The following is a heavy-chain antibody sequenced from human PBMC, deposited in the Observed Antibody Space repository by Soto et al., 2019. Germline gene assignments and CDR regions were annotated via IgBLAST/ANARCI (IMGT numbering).Heavy chain of an antibody. D-gene: IGHD3-9*01. CDR1: GFTFITYG. CDR3: AGGSRFLDSLTGFFLEVMDG. J-gene: IGHJ6*02. CDR2: IWYDGSNT. V-gene: IGHV3-33*01. Sequence: GGSLRLSCAASGFTFITYGMHWVRQAPGKGLEWVAVIWYDGSNTYYADSVKGRFTISRDNSKNTLYLQMNSLRAEDTAVYYCAGGSRFLDSLTGFFLEVMDGWGQGTTVTVAS.